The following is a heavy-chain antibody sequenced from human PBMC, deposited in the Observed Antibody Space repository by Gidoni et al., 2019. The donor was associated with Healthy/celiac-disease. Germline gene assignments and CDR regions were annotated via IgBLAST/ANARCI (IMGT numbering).Heavy chain of an antibody. CDR2: IDPSDSYT. Sequence: EVQLVQSGAEVKKPGESLRISCQGSGYSFTSYWISWVRQMPGKGLEWMGRIDPSDSYTNYSPSFQGHVTISADKSISTAYLQWSSLKASDTAMYYCARHGQRWRGSPEEKIKDAFDIWGQGTMVTVSS. V-gene: IGHV5-10-1*03. CDR1: GYSFTSYW. J-gene: IGHJ3*02. D-gene: IGHD1-26*01. CDR3: ARHGQRWRGSPEEKIKDAFDI.